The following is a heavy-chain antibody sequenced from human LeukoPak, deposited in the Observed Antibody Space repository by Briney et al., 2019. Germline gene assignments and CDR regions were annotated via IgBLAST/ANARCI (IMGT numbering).Heavy chain of an antibody. Sequence: ASVKVSCKASGYTFTSYYMHWVRQAPGEGLEWMGIINPSGGSTTYAQKFQGRVTMTRDTSTSTVYMELSSLRSEDTAVYYCARGHPGDYSDFQFDYWGQGTLVTVSS. D-gene: IGHD4-11*01. CDR3: ARGHPGDYSDFQFDY. CDR1: GYTFTSYY. V-gene: IGHV1-46*01. CDR2: INPSGGST. J-gene: IGHJ4*02.